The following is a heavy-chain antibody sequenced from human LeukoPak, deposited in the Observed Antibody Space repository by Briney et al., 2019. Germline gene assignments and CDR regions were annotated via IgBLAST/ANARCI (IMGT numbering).Heavy chain of an antibody. CDR3: ARGESYSDILTGERHSYD. V-gene: IGHV3-30*04. CDR1: GFTFSSYA. D-gene: IGHD3-9*01. CDR2: ISYDGSNK. Sequence: PGRSLRLSCAASGFTFSSYAMHWVRQAPGKGLEWVAGISYDGSNKYYADSVKGRFPISRDNSKNTLYLQLNSLRAEDTAMYYCARGESYSDILTGERHSYDWGHRTLVIAAS. J-gene: IGHJ4*03.